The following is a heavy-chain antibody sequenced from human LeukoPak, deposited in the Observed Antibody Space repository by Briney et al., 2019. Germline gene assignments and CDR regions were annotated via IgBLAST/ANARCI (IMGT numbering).Heavy chain of an antibody. CDR3: ARAYSRSYSHFDD. V-gene: IGHV4-39*07. CDR1: GDSISSANYY. CDR2: IHYTGST. J-gene: IGHJ4*02. D-gene: IGHD1-26*01. Sequence: PSETLSLTCTVSGDSISSANYYWGWVRQPPGKGLECIASIHYTGSTYYDPSLKSRVTLSVDTSKNQFSLRLSSVTAADTAMYFCARAYSRSYSHFDDWGQGTLVTVSS.